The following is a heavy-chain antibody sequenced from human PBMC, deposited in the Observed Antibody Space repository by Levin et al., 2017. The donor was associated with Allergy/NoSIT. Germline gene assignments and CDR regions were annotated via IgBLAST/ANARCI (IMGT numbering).Heavy chain of an antibody. V-gene: IGHV4-39*01. CDR2: IYYSGST. CDR1: GGSISSSSYY. CDR3: ASHVLLWFGESENWFDP. J-gene: IGHJ5*02. Sequence: GSLRLSCTVSGGSISSSSYYWGWIRQPPGKGLEWIGSIYYSGSTYYNPSLKSRVTISVDTSKNQFSLKLSSVTAADTAVYYCASHVLLWFGESENWFDPWGQGTLVTVCS. D-gene: IGHD3-10*01.